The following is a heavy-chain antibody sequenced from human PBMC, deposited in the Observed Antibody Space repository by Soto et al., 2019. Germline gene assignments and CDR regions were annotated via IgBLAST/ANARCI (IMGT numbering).Heavy chain of an antibody. CDR3: ASEFPRGGGKDYSGVDV. CDR2: IYYSGST. Sequence: PSETLSLTCTVSGGSVSSGSYYWSWIRQPPGKGLEWIGYIYYSGSTNYNPSLKSRVTISVDTSKNQFPLKLSSVTAADTAVYYCASEFPRGGGKDYSGVDVWGQGTTVTVSS. CDR1: GGSVSSGSYY. D-gene: IGHD1-1*01. V-gene: IGHV4-61*01. J-gene: IGHJ6*02.